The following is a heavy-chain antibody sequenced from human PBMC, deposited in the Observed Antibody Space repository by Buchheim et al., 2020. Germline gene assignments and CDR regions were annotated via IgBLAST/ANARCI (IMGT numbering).Heavy chain of an antibody. V-gene: IGHV3-7*01. D-gene: IGHD1-7*01. CDR2: IKEDGDEK. CDR1: GFTFSTYW. Sequence: EVQLVESGGGLVQPGGSLRLSCAASGFTFSTYWMSWVRQAPGKGLEWVANIKEDGDEKYYVDSVRGRFTITRDNAKNSLYLQMNRLRVEDTAVYYCARGVELVIYNIFNWYFDLWGRGTL. CDR3: ARGVELVIYNIFNWYFDL. J-gene: IGHJ2*01.